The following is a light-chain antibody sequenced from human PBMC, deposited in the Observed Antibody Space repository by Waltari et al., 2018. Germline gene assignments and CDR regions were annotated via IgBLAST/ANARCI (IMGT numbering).Light chain of an antibody. J-gene: IGLJ1*01. CDR3: ISYATTATFI. V-gene: IGLV2-14*01. CDR2: EVN. Sequence: QAALTQSPSVSGSPGQSVTISCTGTNSDIGGYTRVSWYQQYPGKAPTVLIYEVNKRPSGVSDRFSGFKSDNTASLTISGLQAEDEGDYYCISYATTATFIFGSGTRLTVL. CDR1: NSDIGGYTR.